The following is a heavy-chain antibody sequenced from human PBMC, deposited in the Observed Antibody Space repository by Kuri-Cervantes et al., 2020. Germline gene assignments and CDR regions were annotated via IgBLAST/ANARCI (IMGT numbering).Heavy chain of an antibody. CDR2: TYYRSKWYN. CDR1: GDSVSSNSAA. Sequence: SETLSLTCAISGDSVSSNSAAWSWIRQSPSRGLEWLGRTYYRSKWYNDYAVSVKSRISINPDTSINHFSLQLNSVTPDDTAVYYCGTVRQGRDYYFDYWGQGILVTVSS. J-gene: IGHJ4*02. D-gene: IGHD3-10*01. CDR3: GTVRQGRDYYFDY. V-gene: IGHV6-1*01.